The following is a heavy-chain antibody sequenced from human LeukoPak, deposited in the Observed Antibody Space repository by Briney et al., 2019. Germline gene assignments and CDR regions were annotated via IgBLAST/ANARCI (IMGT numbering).Heavy chain of an antibody. J-gene: IGHJ3*02. CDR3: AKDSKGTTWLDAFDI. Sequence: GGSLRLSCAASGFTFSSYAMSWVRQAPGKGLEWVSGISASGGSTFYADSVKGRFTISRDTSRNTLYLQMISLRVEDTAVYYCAKDSKGTTWLDAFDIWGQGTMVTVSS. CDR2: ISASGGST. CDR1: GFTFSSYA. V-gene: IGHV3-23*01. D-gene: IGHD1-26*01.